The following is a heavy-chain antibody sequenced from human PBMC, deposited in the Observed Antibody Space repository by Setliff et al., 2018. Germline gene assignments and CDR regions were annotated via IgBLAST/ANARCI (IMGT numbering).Heavy chain of an antibody. Sequence: PSETLSLTCNVSGGSISSSIYFWGWIRQPPGKGLEWIGNIYYSGSTYYSPSLMSRVTISVDTSKNQFSLKLSSVTAADTAVYYCARLGVDDGSGYYYPGGYMDVWGKGTTVTVSS. CDR2: IYYSGST. V-gene: IGHV4-39*01. J-gene: IGHJ6*04. CDR1: GGSISSSIYF. D-gene: IGHD3-22*01. CDR3: ARLGVDDGSGYYYPGGYMDV.